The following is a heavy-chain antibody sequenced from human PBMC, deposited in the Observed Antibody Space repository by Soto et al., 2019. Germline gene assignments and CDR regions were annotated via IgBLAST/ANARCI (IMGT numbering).Heavy chain of an antibody. J-gene: IGHJ4*02. CDR1: GFTFTSYR. Sequence: EVQLVESGGGLVQPGGSLRLSCEASGFTFTSYRMSWVRQAPGKGLEWVANIKQDGTSKYYADSVKGRFTVSRDNAKSSVHLQMDSLRDDDTAVYRCARLRFILTERDFDSWGQGTLVTVSS. V-gene: IGHV3-7*05. D-gene: IGHD3-16*01. CDR2: IKQDGTSK. CDR3: ARLRFILTERDFDS.